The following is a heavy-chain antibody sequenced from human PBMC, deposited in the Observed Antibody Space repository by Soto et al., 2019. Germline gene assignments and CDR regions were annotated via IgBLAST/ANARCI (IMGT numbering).Heavy chain of an antibody. J-gene: IGHJ4*02. V-gene: IGHV3-23*01. CDR1: VFTFSTYA. Sequence: WSLRLSCAASVFTFSTYAMTWVRQAPGKGLEWVSGVSDSGGTTYYADSVKGRFTISRDNSKNTLYLQMNSLRGEDTAVYYCAQRGGSGYYGAFDYWGQGTLVTVSS. CDR3: AQRGGSGYYGAFDY. CDR2: VSDSGGTT. D-gene: IGHD3-22*01.